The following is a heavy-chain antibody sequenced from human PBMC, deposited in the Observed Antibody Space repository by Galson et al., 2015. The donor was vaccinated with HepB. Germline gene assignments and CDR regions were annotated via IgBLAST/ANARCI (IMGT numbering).Heavy chain of an antibody. J-gene: IGHJ6*02. CDR2: INHSGST. Sequence: ETLSLTCAVYGGSFSGYYWSWIRQPPGKGLEWIGEINHSGSTNYNPSLKSRVTISVDTSKNQFSLKLSSVTAADTAVYYCARGGITSPLLRYFDSDGMDVWGQGTTVTVSS. V-gene: IGHV4-34*01. CDR3: ARGGITSPLLRYFDSDGMDV. CDR1: GGSFSGYY. D-gene: IGHD3-9*01.